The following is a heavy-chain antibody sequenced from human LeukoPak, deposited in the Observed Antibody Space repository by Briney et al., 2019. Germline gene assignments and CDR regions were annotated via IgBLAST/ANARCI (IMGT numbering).Heavy chain of an antibody. CDR2: IYYSGST. V-gene: IGHV4-30-4*01. CDR1: GGSISSGDYY. J-gene: IGHJ3*02. CDR3: GGSSGYLDAFDI. D-gene: IGHD3-22*01. Sequence: SQTLSLTCTVSGGSISSGDYYWSWIRQPPGKGLEWIGYIYYSGSTYYNPSLKSRVTISVYTSKNQFSLKLSSVTAADTAVYYCGGSSGYLDAFDIWGQGTMVTVSS.